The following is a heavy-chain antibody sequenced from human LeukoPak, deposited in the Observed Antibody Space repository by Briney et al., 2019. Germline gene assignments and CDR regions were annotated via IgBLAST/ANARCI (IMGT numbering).Heavy chain of an antibody. J-gene: IGHJ4*02. CDR1: GGSISSYY. V-gene: IGHV4-59*01. CDR2: IYYSGST. CDR3: ARPLVGATLDFDY. Sequence: SETLSLTCTVSGGSISSYYWSWIRQPPGKGLEWIGYIYYSGSTNYNPSLKSRVTISVDTSKNQFSLKLSSVTAADTAVYYCARPLVGATLDFDYWGQGTLVTVSS. D-gene: IGHD1-26*01.